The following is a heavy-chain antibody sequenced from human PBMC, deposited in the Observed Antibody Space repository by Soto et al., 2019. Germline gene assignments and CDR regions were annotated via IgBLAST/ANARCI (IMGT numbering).Heavy chain of an antibody. J-gene: IGHJ4*02. CDR3: ANMFSWVVVAATLDY. CDR1: GFTFSSYA. D-gene: IGHD2-15*01. V-gene: IGHV3-23*01. Sequence: EVQLLESGGGLAQPGGSLRLSCAASGFTFSSYAMSWVRQAPGKGLEWVSAISGSGGSTDYADSVKGRFTISRDNSKNPLYLQRNSLRAEDTAVYYCANMFSWVVVAATLDYWGQGTLVTVSS. CDR2: ISGSGGST.